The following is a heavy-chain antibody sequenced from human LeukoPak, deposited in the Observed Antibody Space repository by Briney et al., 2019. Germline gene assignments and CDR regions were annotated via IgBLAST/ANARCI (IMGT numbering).Heavy chain of an antibody. Sequence: PSQTLSLTCTVSGGSISSGSYYWSWIRQPAGKGLEWIGRIYTSGSTNYNPSLKSRVTISVDTSKNQFSLKLSSVTAADTAVYYCARDKVGAHWSGYYQSNYYMDVWGKGTTVTVSS. D-gene: IGHD3-3*01. CDR3: ARDKVGAHWSGYYQSNYYMDV. J-gene: IGHJ6*03. CDR1: GGSISSGSYY. V-gene: IGHV4-61*02. CDR2: IYTSGST.